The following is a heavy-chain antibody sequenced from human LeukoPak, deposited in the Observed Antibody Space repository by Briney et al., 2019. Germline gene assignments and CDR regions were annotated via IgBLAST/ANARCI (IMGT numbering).Heavy chain of an antibody. D-gene: IGHD1-26*01. Sequence: PSETLSLTCAVYGGSFSGYYWSWIRQPPGNGLEWIGEINHSGSTNYNPSLKSRVTISVDTSKNQFSLKLSSVTAADTAVYYCASNTKVGATDYWGQGTLVTVSS. CDR2: INHSGST. CDR3: ASNTKVGATDY. V-gene: IGHV4-34*01. CDR1: GGSFSGYY. J-gene: IGHJ4*02.